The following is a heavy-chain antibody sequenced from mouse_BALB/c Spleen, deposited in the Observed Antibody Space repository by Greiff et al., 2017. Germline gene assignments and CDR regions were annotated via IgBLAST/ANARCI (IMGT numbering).Heavy chain of an antibody. CDR2: INSNGGST. CDR3: ARVEDYGAWFAY. D-gene: IGHD2-4*01. V-gene: IGHV5-6-3*01. J-gene: IGHJ3*01. Sequence: EVKLVESGGGLVQPGGSLKLSCAASGFTFSSYGMSWVRQTPDKRLELVATINSNGGSTYYPDSVKGRFTISRDNAKNTLYLQMSSLKSEDTAMYYCARVEDYGAWFAYWGQGTLVTVSA. CDR1: GFTFSSYG.